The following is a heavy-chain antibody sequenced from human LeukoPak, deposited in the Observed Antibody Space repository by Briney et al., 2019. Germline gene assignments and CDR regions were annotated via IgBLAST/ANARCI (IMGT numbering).Heavy chain of an antibody. CDR2: ISGSGGST. Sequence: GGSLRLSCAASGFTSTSFAMTWVRQAPGKGLEWVSAISGSGGSTYYADSVKGRFTISRDNSKNTLYLQMNSLRAEDTAVYYCAKDPAGTFWFDPWGQGTLVTVSS. D-gene: IGHD6-13*01. V-gene: IGHV3-23*01. CDR1: GFTSTSFA. CDR3: AKDPAGTFWFDP. J-gene: IGHJ5*02.